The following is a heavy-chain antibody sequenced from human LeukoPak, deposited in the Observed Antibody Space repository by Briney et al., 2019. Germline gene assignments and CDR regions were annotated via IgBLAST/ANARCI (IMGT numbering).Heavy chain of an antibody. D-gene: IGHD3-22*01. J-gene: IGHJ4*02. CDR1: GFTFSSYG. Sequence: GGSLRLSCAASGFTFSSYGMHWVRQAPGKGLEWVAVISYDGSSKYYADSVKGRFTISRDNSKNTLYLQMNSLRAEDTAVYYCARGLDDSSGYPADYWGQGTLVTVSS. CDR2: ISYDGSSK. CDR3: ARGLDDSSGYPADY. V-gene: IGHV3-30*03.